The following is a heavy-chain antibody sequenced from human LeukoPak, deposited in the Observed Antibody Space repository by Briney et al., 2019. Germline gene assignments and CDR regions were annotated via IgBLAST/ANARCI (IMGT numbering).Heavy chain of an antibody. CDR2: IIPIFGTA. V-gene: IGHV1-69*13. CDR1: GGTFSSYA. J-gene: IGHJ4*02. D-gene: IGHD3-22*01. Sequence: SVKVSCKASGGTFSSYAISWVRQAPGQGLEWMGGIIPIFGTANYAQKFQGRVTITADESTSTAYMELSSLRSEDTAVYYCARSTYYYDSSGYSTFDYWGQGTLVTVSS. CDR3: ARSTYYYDSSGYSTFDY.